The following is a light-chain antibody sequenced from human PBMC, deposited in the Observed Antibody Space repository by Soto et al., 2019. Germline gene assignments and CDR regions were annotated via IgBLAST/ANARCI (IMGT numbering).Light chain of an antibody. CDR1: SSDVGGYNY. Sequence: QSALTQPASVSGSPGQSITISCTGTSSDVGGYNYVSWYQQHPGKAPKLMIYEVNNRPSGVSNRFSGSKSGSTASLTISGLQDEDEADYYCSSYTSSSTLGVFGTGTQLTVL. CDR3: SSYTSSSTLGV. J-gene: IGLJ7*01. CDR2: EVN. V-gene: IGLV2-14*01.